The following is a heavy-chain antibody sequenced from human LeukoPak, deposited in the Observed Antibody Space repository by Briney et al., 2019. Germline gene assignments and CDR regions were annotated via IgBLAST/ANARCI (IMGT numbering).Heavy chain of an antibody. Sequence: ASVTVSCTTSGYIFTPHHIHWMRQAPGQGLELLGWVSAANNPEYSQKFQGRVVITRDASATTSYLELNSLRSEDTAVYYCAMSVEMPPIPSFDYWGQGTLVTVSS. CDR3: AMSVEMPPIPSFDY. D-gene: IGHD5-24*01. J-gene: IGHJ4*02. CDR2: VSAANNP. CDR1: GYIFTPHH. V-gene: IGHV1-3*01.